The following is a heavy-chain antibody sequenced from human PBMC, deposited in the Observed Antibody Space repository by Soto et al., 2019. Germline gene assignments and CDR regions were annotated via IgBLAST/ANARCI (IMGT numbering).Heavy chain of an antibody. V-gene: IGHV1-8*01. CDR3: ARGRRSSGWGVY. D-gene: IGHD6-19*01. CDR2: MNPNSGNT. J-gene: IGHJ4*02. CDR1: GYTFTSYD. Sequence: QVQLVQSGAEVKKPGASVKVSCKASGYTFTSYDINWVRQATGQGLEWMGWMNPNSGNTGYAQKFQGRVTRTRNTSISTAYMALRSLRSEDTAVYYCARGRRSSGWGVYWGQGTLVTVSS.